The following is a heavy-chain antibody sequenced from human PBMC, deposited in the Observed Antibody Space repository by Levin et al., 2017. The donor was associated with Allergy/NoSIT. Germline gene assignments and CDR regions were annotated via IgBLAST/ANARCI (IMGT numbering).Heavy chain of an antibody. D-gene: IGHD3-16*01. J-gene: IGHJ2*01. Sequence: SGGSLRLSCAASGFTYGSSDMHWVRQAPGKGLEWLSYISFSSSTIYYADSVKGRFTISRDNAKNSLYLQMSRLRAEDTAVYYCARDGGFSRPYWYFDLWGRGTLVTVSS. CDR2: ISFSSSTI. CDR3: ARDGGFSRPYWYFDL. V-gene: IGHV3-48*03. CDR1: GFTYGSSD.